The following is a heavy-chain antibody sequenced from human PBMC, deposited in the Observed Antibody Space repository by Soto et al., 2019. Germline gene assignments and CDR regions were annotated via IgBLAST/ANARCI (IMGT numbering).Heavy chain of an antibody. Sequence: SVKVSCKASGGTFSSYAISWVRQAPGQGLEWMGGIIPIFGTANYAQKFQGRVTITADESTSTAYMELSSLRSEDTAVYYCAREGEMATITNYYYGMDVWGQGTTVTVSS. D-gene: IGHD5-12*01. CDR3: AREGEMATITNYYYGMDV. V-gene: IGHV1-69*13. CDR1: GGTFSSYA. CDR2: IIPIFGTA. J-gene: IGHJ6*02.